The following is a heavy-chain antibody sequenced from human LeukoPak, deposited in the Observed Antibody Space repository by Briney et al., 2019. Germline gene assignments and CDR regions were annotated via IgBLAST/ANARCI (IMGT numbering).Heavy chain of an antibody. Sequence: SLKLSCXASGGTFTRYAFSWVPQSPGKPVECRGGMTPIYGVANYAQTFQGRITITADESSRTVYMELTSLTSEDTGLYFCGRAGDYYDSSGYPFWGQGTMVTVSS. CDR2: MTPIYGVA. V-gene: IGHV1-69*13. CDR3: GRAGDYYDSSGYPF. J-gene: IGHJ3*01. D-gene: IGHD3-22*01. CDR1: GGTFTRYA.